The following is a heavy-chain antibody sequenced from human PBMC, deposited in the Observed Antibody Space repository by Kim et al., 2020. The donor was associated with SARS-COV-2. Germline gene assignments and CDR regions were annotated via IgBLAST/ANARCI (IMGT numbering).Heavy chain of an antibody. CDR1: GFTFSSYS. CDR2: ISSSSSYI. CDR3: ARDDLDSSGWFGFFPPYFDY. J-gene: IGHJ4*02. D-gene: IGHD6-19*01. V-gene: IGHV3-21*01. Sequence: GGSLRLSCAASGFTFSSYSMNWVRQAPGKGLEWVSSISSSSSYIYYADSVKGRFTISRDNAKNSLYLQMNSLRAEDTAVYYCARDDLDSSGWFGFFPPYFDYWGQGTLVTVSS.